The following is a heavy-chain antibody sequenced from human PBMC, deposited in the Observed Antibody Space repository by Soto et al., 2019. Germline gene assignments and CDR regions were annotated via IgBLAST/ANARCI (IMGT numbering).Heavy chain of an antibody. V-gene: IGHV4-59*01. CDR1: GASIDNYY. J-gene: IGHJ4*02. Sequence: PSETLSLTCTVSGASIDNYYWSWIRQPPGEGLEWIAYVYHNGNTNYNPSLKSRVTISLDTSKNQFSLKLNSVTAADTAMYYCARENSGSPGDYWGQGIMVTVYS. CDR3: ARENSGSPGDY. CDR2: VYHNGNT. D-gene: IGHD3-10*01.